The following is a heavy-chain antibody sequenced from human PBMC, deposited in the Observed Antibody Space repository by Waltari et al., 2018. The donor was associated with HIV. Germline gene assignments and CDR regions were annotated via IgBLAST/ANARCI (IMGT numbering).Heavy chain of an antibody. CDR2: ISPVFETS. V-gene: IGHV1-69*01. Sequence: VQLVQAGAGVRRRGCSGKVACQASPGTFKTYELTRVLQVPGQGPEGMGGISPVFETSVYSQSPQGRRTSTADESTTTAYMELNNLRSDDPAICFCAWSRVVTPQFDRCFDPWGQGTLVTVSS. J-gene: IGHJ5*02. D-gene: IGHD1-26*01. CDR1: PGTFKTYE. CDR3: AWSRVVTPQFDRCFDP.